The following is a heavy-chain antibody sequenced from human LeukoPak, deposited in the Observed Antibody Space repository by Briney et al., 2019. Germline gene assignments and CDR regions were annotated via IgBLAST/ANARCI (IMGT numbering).Heavy chain of an antibody. CDR3: ARDARYSSSWHWSFDY. D-gene: IGHD6-13*01. Sequence: GGSLRLSCAVSGFTLSSYSMNWVRQAPGKGLEWVSSISSSSSYIYYADSVKGRFTISRDNARNSLCLQMNSLRAEDTAVYYCARDARYSSSWHWSFDYWGQGTLVTVSS. V-gene: IGHV3-21*01. J-gene: IGHJ4*02. CDR2: ISSSSSYI. CDR1: GFTLSSYS.